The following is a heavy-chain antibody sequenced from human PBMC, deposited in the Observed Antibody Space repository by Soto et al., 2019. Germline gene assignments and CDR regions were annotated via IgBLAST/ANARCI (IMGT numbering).Heavy chain of an antibody. D-gene: IGHD2-15*01. Sequence: GGSLRLSCAASGFTFTSYAMGWVRQAPGKVLEWVSVVSSGGSTYYADSVTGRFTVSRDNSKNTLSLQMNSLRAEDTAVYYCAKRRGAGGHFDYWGQGALVTVSS. CDR1: GFTFTSYA. V-gene: IGHV3-23*01. J-gene: IGHJ4*02. CDR2: VSSGGST. CDR3: AKRRGAGGHFDY.